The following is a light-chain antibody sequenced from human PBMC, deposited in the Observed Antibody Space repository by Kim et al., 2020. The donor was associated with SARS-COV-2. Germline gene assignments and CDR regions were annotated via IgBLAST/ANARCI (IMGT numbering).Light chain of an antibody. CDR2: MGS. CDR1: QSLLHSNGYTY. J-gene: IGKJ1*01. Sequence: DIVVTQSPLSLAVTPGEPASISCRSSQSLLHSNGYTYLEWYLQKPGQSPQVLIYMGSNRASGVPDRFSGSGSGTDFTLRISRVEAEDVGNYYRMQALGSSWTFGQGTKVDIK. CDR3: MQALGSSWT. V-gene: IGKV2-28*01.